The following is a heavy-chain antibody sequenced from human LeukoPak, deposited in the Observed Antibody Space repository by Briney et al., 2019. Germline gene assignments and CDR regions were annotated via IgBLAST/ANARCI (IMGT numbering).Heavy chain of an antibody. CDR3: AKEDIVVVPAAPGGLYYYYGMDV. D-gene: IGHD2-2*01. V-gene: IGHV3-23*01. Sequence: GGSLRLSCAASGFTFSSYAMSWVRQAPWKGLEWVSAISGSGGSTYYADSVKGRFTISRDNSRNTLYLQMNSLRAEDTAVYYCAKEDIVVVPAAPGGLYYYYGMDVWGQGTTVTVSS. CDR2: ISGSGGST. J-gene: IGHJ6*02. CDR1: GFTFSSYA.